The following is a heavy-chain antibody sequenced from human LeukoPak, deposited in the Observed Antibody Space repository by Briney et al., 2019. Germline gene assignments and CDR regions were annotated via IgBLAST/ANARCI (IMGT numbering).Heavy chain of an antibody. Sequence: SETLSLTCAVYGGSFSGYYWSWIRQPPGKGLEWIGEINHSGSTNYNPSLKSRVTISVDTSKNQFSLKLSSVTAADTAVYYCAREWELRYYYYMDVWGKGTTVTVSS. CDR3: AREWELRYYYYMDV. CDR1: GGSFSGYY. CDR2: INHSGST. J-gene: IGHJ6*03. D-gene: IGHD1-26*01. V-gene: IGHV4-34*01.